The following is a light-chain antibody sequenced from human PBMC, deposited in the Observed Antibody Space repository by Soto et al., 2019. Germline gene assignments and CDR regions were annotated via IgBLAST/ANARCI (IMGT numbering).Light chain of an antibody. CDR3: MQGQQTPVT. V-gene: IGKV2-28*01. CDR2: WGS. J-gene: IGKJ5*01. Sequence: DIVMTQSPLSLSVTPGEPASISCRSSQSLLNRNGNNYLDWYLQKPGQSPQLLIYWGSNRASVVPDRFSGSGSGTDFTLKISRVEAEDVGVYYCMQGQQTPVTFGHGTRLEIK. CDR1: QSLLNRNGNNY.